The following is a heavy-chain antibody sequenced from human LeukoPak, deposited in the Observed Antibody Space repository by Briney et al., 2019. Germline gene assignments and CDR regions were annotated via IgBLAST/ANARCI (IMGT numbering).Heavy chain of an antibody. D-gene: IGHD3-22*01. CDR2: IRYDGSNK. Sequence: GGSLRLSCVASGFTFSSYGMHWVRQAPGKGLEWVAFIRYDGSNKYYADSVKGRFTISRDNPKNTVYLQMNSLRAEDTAVYYCAKENGYYDSSGYYLDYFDYWGQGTLVTVSS. CDR1: GFTFSSYG. J-gene: IGHJ4*02. CDR3: AKENGYYDSSGYYLDYFDY. V-gene: IGHV3-30*02.